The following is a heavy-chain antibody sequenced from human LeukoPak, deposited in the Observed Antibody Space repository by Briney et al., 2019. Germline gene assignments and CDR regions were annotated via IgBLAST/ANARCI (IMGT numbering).Heavy chain of an antibody. D-gene: IGHD3-10*01. CDR3: ARGVPMVRGVIITSNWFDP. Sequence: SGTLSLTCAVSGGSISSSNWWSWVRQPPGKGLEWIGEIYHSGSTNYNPSLKSRVTISVDKSKNQFSLKLSSVTAADTAVYYCARGVPMVRGVIITSNWFDPWGQGTLVTVSS. CDR2: IYHSGST. CDR1: GGSISSSNW. J-gene: IGHJ5*02. V-gene: IGHV4-4*02.